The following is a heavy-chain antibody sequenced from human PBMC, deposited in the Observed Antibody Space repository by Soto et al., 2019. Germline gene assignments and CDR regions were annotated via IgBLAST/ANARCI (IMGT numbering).Heavy chain of an antibody. D-gene: IGHD1-7*01. CDR1: GYTFTSYG. Sequence: ASVTVSCTASGYTFTSYGISWVRQAPGQGLEWMGWISAYNGNTNYAQKLQGRVTMTTDTSTSTAYMELRSLRSDDTAVYYCARSITGTTRYYYYGMDVWGQGTTVTISS. J-gene: IGHJ6*02. CDR2: ISAYNGNT. CDR3: ARSITGTTRYYYYGMDV. V-gene: IGHV1-18*01.